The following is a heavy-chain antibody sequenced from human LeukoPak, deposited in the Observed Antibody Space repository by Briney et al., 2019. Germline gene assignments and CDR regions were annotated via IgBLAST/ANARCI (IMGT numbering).Heavy chain of an antibody. D-gene: IGHD3-16*01. CDR1: GFTFSRYA. Sequence: GGSLRLSCAASGFTFSRYAMSWVRQAPGKGLEWVSAISGSGGSTYYADSVKGRFTISRDNSKNTLYLQMNSLRAEDTAVYYCATGGGDIDDFDYWGQGTLVTVSS. CDR2: ISGSGGST. V-gene: IGHV3-23*01. J-gene: IGHJ4*02. CDR3: ATGGGDIDDFDY.